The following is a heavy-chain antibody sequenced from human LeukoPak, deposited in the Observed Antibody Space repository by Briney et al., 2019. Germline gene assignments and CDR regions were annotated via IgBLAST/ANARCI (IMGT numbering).Heavy chain of an antibody. J-gene: IGHJ4*02. CDR2: IYYSGST. D-gene: IGHD3-22*01. Sequence: PSETLSLTCTVSGGSISSGGYYWSWIRQHPGKGLEWIGYIYYSGSTYYNPSLKSRVTISVDRSKNQFSLELSSVTAADTAVYYCARLNYDSSGYYPDYWGQGTLVTVSS. CDR3: ARLNYDSSGYYPDY. CDR1: GGSISSGGYY. V-gene: IGHV4-31*03.